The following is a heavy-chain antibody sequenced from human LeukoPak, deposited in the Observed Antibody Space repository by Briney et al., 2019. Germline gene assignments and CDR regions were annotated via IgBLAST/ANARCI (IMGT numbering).Heavy chain of an antibody. V-gene: IGHV3-30-3*01. J-gene: IGHJ3*02. CDR3: AREDGDYVVSRAFDI. CDR1: GFTFSSYA. Sequence: GGSLRLSCAASGFTFSSYAMHWARQAPGKGLEWVAVISYDGSNKYYADSVKGRFTISRDNSKNTLYLQMNSLRAEDTAVYYCAREDGDYVVSRAFDIWGQGTMVTVSS. D-gene: IGHD4-17*01. CDR2: ISYDGSNK.